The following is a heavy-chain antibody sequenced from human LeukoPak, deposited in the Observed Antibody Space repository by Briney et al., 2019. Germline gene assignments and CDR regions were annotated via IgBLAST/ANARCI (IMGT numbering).Heavy chain of an antibody. V-gene: IGHV1-3*01. CDR2: INAGNGNT. CDR1: GYTFTNYA. D-gene: IGHD3-10*01. CDR3: ARGSYFYGSGSFMGSDY. Sequence: ASVEVSCKASGYTFTNYAIHWARQAPGQRLEWMGWINAGNGNTEYSQNLQDRVTITRDTSATTAYMELSSLRSEDTAVYYCARGSYFYGSGSFMGSDYWGQGTLVTVSS. J-gene: IGHJ4*02.